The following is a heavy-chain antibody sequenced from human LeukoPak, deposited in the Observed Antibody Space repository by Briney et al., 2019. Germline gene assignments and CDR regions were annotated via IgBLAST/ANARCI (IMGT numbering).Heavy chain of an antibody. J-gene: IGHJ4*02. CDR1: GFTFSNFE. CDR2: IDTSATSM. Sequence: QPGGSLRLSCAVSGFTFSNFEMNWVRQAPGKGLEWVSHIDTSATSMHYADPVKGRFTISRDNAKNSLFLQMNSLRAEDTAVYYCVTDRPGVMDFDFWGQGTLVTVSS. V-gene: IGHV3-48*03. D-gene: IGHD2-2*03. CDR3: VTDRPGVMDFDF.